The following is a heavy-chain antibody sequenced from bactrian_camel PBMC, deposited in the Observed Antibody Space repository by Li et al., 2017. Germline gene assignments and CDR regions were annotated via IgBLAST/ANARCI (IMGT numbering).Heavy chain of an antibody. D-gene: IGHD2*01. Sequence: QVQLVESGGGSVQAGGSLRLSCAYSGDTYSRGCLGWFRQAPGKEREGVAVIESDGTTSYADSVKGRFTISKDNAKNTLYLQMNSLKPDDTAMYYCVADETCVRWYLPAVSADFGAWGQGTQVTVS. V-gene: IGHV3S53*01. CDR1: GDTYSRGC. CDR2: IESDGTT. J-gene: IGHJ6*01. CDR3: VADETCVRWYLPAVSADFGA.